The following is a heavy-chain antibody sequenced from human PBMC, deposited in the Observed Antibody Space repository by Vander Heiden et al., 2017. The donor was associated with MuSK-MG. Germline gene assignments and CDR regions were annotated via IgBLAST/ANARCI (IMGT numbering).Heavy chain of an antibody. D-gene: IGHD3-10*01. Sequence: EVQLVQSGAEVKKPGESLKISCKGSGYSFSNYWIAWVRQLPGKGLEWMGIIYPGDSDTRSSPSFQGQVTISADRSITTAYLQWGSMKASERAIYYCARPQGGSVSYYDAFDIWGQGTMVTVYS. CDR2: IYPGDSDT. J-gene: IGHJ3*02. CDR1: GYSFSNYW. V-gene: IGHV5-51*01. CDR3: ARPQGGSVSYYDAFDI.